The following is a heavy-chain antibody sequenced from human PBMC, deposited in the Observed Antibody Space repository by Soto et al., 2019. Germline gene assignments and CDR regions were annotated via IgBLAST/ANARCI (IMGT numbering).Heavy chain of an antibody. CDR3: ARCIVLMVYANWFDP. Sequence: SETLSLTCAVSGGSISSRNWWNWVRQPPGKGLEWIGKIYHSGSTNYNPSLKSRVTISVDTSKNQFSLKLSSVTAADTAVYYCARCIVLMVYANWFDPWGQGTLVTVSS. D-gene: IGHD2-8*01. V-gene: IGHV4-4*02. CDR2: IYHSGST. J-gene: IGHJ5*02. CDR1: GGSISSRNW.